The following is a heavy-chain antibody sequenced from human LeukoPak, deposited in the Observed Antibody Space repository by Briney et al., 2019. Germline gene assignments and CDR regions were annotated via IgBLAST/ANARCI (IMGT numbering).Heavy chain of an antibody. V-gene: IGHV3-64*01. CDR2: ISSNGGGT. CDR3: ARASNYAYDY. CDR1: RFTFSSYA. J-gene: IGHJ4*02. D-gene: IGHD3-16*01. Sequence: GGSLRLSCAASRFTFSSYAMHWVRQAPGKGLEYVSGISSNGGGTNYANSVKGRFTVSRDNSKNTLYLQMGSLRAEDMAVYFCARASNYAYDYWGQGTLVTVSS.